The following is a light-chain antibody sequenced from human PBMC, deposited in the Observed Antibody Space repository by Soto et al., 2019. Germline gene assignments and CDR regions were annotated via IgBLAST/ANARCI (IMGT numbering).Light chain of an antibody. J-gene: IGLJ3*02. CDR3: GTWDDSLSAGV. Sequence: QAVVTQPPSVSAAPGQRVTISCSGSSSNIGNNYVSWYQQLPGTAPKLLIYENNKRPSGIPDRFSGSKSGTSATLGITGLQAGDEADYYCGTWDDSLSAGVFGGGTKLTVL. CDR1: SSNIGNNY. V-gene: IGLV1-51*02. CDR2: ENN.